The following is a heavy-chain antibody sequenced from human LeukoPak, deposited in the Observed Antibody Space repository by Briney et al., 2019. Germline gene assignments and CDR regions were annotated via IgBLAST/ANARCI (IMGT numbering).Heavy chain of an antibody. CDR1: GVSISSYY. CDR2: INTSGNT. D-gene: IGHD2-15*01. V-gene: IGHV4-4*07. Sequence: PSETLSLTCTVSGVSISSYYWSWIRQAAGKGLEWIGRINTSGNTNYNPSLKSRVSLSVDTSKNQFSLKLSPVTAADTAVYYCARIYCDGGGCYWFDPWGQGTLVTVSS. CDR3: ARIYCDGGGCYWFDP. J-gene: IGHJ5*02.